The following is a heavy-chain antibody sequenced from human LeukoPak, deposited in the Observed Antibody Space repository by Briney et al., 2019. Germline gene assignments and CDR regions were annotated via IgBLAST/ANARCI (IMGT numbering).Heavy chain of an antibody. D-gene: IGHD3-22*01. CDR1: GFTFSSYA. Sequence: PGGSLRLSCAASGFTFSSYAMSWVRQAPGKGLEWVSAISGSGGSTYYADSVKGRFTISRDNSKNTLYLQMNSLRAEDTAVYYCAKAHAFTMIVVVTRYYFDYWGQGTLVTVSS. J-gene: IGHJ4*02. V-gene: IGHV3-23*01. CDR3: AKAHAFTMIVVVTRYYFDY. CDR2: ISGSGGST.